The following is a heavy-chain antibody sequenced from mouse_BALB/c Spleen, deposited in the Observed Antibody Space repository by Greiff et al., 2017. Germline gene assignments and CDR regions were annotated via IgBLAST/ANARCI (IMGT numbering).Heavy chain of an antibody. Sequence: VQLQQSGAELVKPGASVKLSCKASGYTFTSYWMHWVKQRPGQGLEWIGEIDPSDSYTNYNQKFKGKATLTVDKSSSTAYMQLSSLTSEDSAVYYCARPYYAMDYWGQGTSVTVSS. J-gene: IGHJ4*01. CDR1: GYTFTSYW. CDR3: ARPYYAMDY. D-gene: IGHD6-5*01. V-gene: IGHV1-69*02. CDR2: IDPSDSYT.